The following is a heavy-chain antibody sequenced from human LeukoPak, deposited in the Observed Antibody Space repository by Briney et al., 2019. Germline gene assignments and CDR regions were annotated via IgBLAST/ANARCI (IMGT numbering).Heavy chain of an antibody. CDR3: AKDQGSGSYYADY. V-gene: IGHV4-34*01. Sequence: PSETLSLTCAVYGGSFSGYYWSWIRQPPGKGLEWIGEINHSGSTNYNPSLKSRVTISVDTSKNQFSLKPSSVTAADTAVYYCAKDQGSGSYYADYWGQGTLVTVSS. CDR1: GGSFSGYY. J-gene: IGHJ4*02. D-gene: IGHD1-26*01. CDR2: INHSGST.